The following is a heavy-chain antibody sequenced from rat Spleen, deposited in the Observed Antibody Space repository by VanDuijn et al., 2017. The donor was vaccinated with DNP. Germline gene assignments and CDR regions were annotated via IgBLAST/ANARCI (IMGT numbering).Heavy chain of an antibody. D-gene: IGHD1-7*01. J-gene: IGHJ2*01. CDR3: ARWTRYFDY. CDR1: GYSITSNY. CDR2: ISYSGST. V-gene: IGHV3-1*01. Sequence: EVQLQESGPGLVKPSQSLSLTCSVTGYSITSNYWGWIRKFPGNKMEWIGHISYSGSTGYNPSLKSRISITRDTSKNHFFLHLNSVTIEDTATYYCARWTRYFDYWGQGVMVTVSS.